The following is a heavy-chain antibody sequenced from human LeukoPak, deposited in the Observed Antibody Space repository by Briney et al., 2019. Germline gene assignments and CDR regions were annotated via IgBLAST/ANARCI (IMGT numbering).Heavy chain of an antibody. D-gene: IGHD3-22*01. CDR3: AKADAYYYDSSGTIDY. Sequence: PGGSLRLSCAASGFTFDDYAMHWVRQAPGKGLEWVSGISWNSGSIGYADSVKGRFTISRDNAKNSLYLQMNGLRAEDTALYYCAKADAYYYDSSGTIDYWGQGTLVTVSS. J-gene: IGHJ4*02. V-gene: IGHV3-9*01. CDR1: GFTFDDYA. CDR2: ISWNSGSI.